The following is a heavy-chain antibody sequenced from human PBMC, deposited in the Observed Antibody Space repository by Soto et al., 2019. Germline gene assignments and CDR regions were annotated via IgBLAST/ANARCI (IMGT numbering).Heavy chain of an antibody. V-gene: IGHV3-74*01. D-gene: IGHD1-7*01. J-gene: IGHJ4*02. Sequence: PGGSLRLSCAASGFTFSSYWMYWVRQAPGKGLVWVSRIKTDGSITSYADSVKGRFTVSRDNARDMLYLQMNSLRAEDTAVYYCAKDMNSLPEYWGQGTPATVYS. CDR2: IKTDGSIT. CDR3: AKDMNSLPEY. CDR1: GFTFSSYW.